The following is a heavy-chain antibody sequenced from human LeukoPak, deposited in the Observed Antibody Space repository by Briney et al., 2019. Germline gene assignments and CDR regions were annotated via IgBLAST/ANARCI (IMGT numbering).Heavy chain of an antibody. J-gene: IGHJ4*02. CDR2: IYSGGRT. Sequence: AGGSLRRSCAASGFTVSSKYMSWVRQAPGKGLEWVSVIYSGGRTYYADSVKGRFTISRDNSKNTLYLQMNSLRAEDTAVYYCARLAGGLDYWGQGTLVTVSS. CDR1: GFTVSSKY. V-gene: IGHV3-66*01. D-gene: IGHD3-10*01. CDR3: ARLAGGLDY.